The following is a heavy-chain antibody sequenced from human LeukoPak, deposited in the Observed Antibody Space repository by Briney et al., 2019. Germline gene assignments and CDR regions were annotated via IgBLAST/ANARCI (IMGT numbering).Heavy chain of an antibody. V-gene: IGHV3-21*01. CDR1: GFTFSSYS. J-gene: IGHJ4*02. Sequence: GGSLRLSCAASGFTFSSYSMNWVRQAPGKGLEWVSSISSSSYIYYADSVKGRFTISRDNAKNSLYLQMNSLRAEDTAVYYCARDPPHSYSNYSGYWGQGTLVTVSS. CDR3: ARDPPHSYSNYSGY. CDR2: ISSSSYI. D-gene: IGHD4-11*01.